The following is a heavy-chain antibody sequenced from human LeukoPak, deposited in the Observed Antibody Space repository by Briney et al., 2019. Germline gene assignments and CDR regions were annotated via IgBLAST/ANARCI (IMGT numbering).Heavy chain of an antibody. Sequence: GGSLRLSCAASGFTVSSNYMSWVRQAPGKGLEWVSVIYSGGSTYYADSVKGRFTISRDNSKNTLYLQMNSLRAEDTAVYYCATEVAAAKGYFDYWGRGTLVTVSS. CDR3: ATEVAAAKGYFDY. CDR2: IYSGGST. V-gene: IGHV3-53*01. J-gene: IGHJ4*02. CDR1: GFTVSSNY. D-gene: IGHD6-13*01.